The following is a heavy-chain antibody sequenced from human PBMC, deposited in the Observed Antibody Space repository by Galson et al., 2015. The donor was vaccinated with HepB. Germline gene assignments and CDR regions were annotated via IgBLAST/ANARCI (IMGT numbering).Heavy chain of an antibody. V-gene: IGHV1-46*01. J-gene: IGHJ6*02. Sequence: SVKVSCKASGYTFTSYYMHWVRQAPGQGLEWMGIINPSGGSTSYAQKFQGRVTMTRDTSTSTVYMELSSLRSEDTAVYYCAIITGTYGMDVWGQGTTVTVSS. CDR3: AIITGTYGMDV. CDR2: INPSGGST. CDR1: GYTFTSYY. D-gene: IGHD1-20*01.